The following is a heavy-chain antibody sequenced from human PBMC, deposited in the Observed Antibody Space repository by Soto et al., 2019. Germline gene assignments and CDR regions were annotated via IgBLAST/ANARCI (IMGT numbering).Heavy chain of an antibody. J-gene: IGHJ3*01. CDR3: ARSSGRGSTLGDSFDV. CDR2: VYDTGSA. Sequence: QVQLQESGPRLVKPSETLSLTCTVSGASINSFYWNWVRQPPGKGLEWIGYVYDTGSAKYDPSNPSLKSRVTESVDTAKNRLALKLSSVLAADTAMYCCARSSGRGSTLGDSFDVWGHGTMVTVSS. D-gene: IGHD3-16*01. V-gene: IGHV4-59*01. CDR1: GASINSFY.